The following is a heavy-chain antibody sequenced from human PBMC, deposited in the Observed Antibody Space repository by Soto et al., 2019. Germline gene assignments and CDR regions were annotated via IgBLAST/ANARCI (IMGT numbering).Heavy chain of an antibody. CDR2: IYYSGST. Sequence: SETLSLTCTVSGGSISSYYWSWIRQPPGKGLEGIGYIYYSGSTNYNPSLKSRVTISVDTSKNQFSLKLSSVTAADTAVYYCARIPYYDFWSGYYDYYYYYGMDVWGQGTTVTVSS. J-gene: IGHJ6*02. CDR1: GGSISSYY. CDR3: ARIPYYDFWSGYYDYYYYYGMDV. D-gene: IGHD3-3*01. V-gene: IGHV4-59*01.